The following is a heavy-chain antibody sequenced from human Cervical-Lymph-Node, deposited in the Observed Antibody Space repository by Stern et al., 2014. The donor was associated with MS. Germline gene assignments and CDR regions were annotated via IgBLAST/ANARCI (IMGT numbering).Heavy chain of an antibody. D-gene: IGHD1-7*01. CDR2: IWNEGSNK. CDR3: ARDDWNYGSYGTDV. J-gene: IGHJ6*02. Sequence: VQLVESGGGVVQPGRSLRLSCAASGFTFNSYGMHWVRQAPGKGLEWVAIIWNEGSNKYYADSVKGRFTISRDNSKNTLYLQMNSLRAEDTAVYYCARDDWNYGSYGTDVWGQGTTVTVSS. V-gene: IGHV3-33*01. CDR1: GFTFNSYG.